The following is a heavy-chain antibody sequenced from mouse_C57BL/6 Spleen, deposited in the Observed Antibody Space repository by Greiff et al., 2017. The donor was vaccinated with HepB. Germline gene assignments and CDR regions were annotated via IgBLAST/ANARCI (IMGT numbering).Heavy chain of an antibody. V-gene: IGHV5-9*01. CDR2: ISGGGGNT. CDR3: ARHKGLTGFDY. CDR1: GFTFSSYT. D-gene: IGHD2-13*01. J-gene: IGHJ2*01. Sequence: EVKVEESGGGLVKPGGSLKLSCAASGFTFSSYTMSWVRQTPEKRLEWVATISGGGGNTYYPDSVKGRFTISRDNAKNTLYLQMSSLRSEDTALYYCARHKGLTGFDYWGQGTTLTVSS.